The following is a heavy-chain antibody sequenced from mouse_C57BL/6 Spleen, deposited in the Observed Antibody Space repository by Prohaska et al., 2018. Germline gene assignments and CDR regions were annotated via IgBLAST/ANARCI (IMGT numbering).Heavy chain of an antibody. CDR3: AGDRDGYFAMDS. J-gene: IGHJ4*01. CDR2: ITHSGET. Sequence: QQQLEYTGSALLKPSQSLFLTCSITGFPITSGYYWIWIRQSPGKPLEWMGYITHSGETFYNPSLQSPISITRETSKNQFFLQLNSVTTEETAMYYCAGDRDGYFAMDSWGQGT. D-gene: IGHD2-3*01. V-gene: IGHV12-3*01. CDR1: GFPITSGYY.